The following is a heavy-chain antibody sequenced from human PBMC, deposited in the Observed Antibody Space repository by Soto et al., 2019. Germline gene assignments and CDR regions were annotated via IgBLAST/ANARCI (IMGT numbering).Heavy chain of an antibody. CDR1: GFTFSSSA. Sequence: GGSLRLSCAASGFTFSSSAMNWVRQAPGKGLEWVSVISGSDGRTYYADSVKGRFTISRDNSKNTLYLDINSLRAEDTAVYYCAKAHAVVWKSWFDPWGEGTLV. D-gene: IGHD1-1*01. J-gene: IGHJ5*02. V-gene: IGHV3-23*01. CDR3: AKAHAVVWKSWFDP. CDR2: ISGSDGRT.